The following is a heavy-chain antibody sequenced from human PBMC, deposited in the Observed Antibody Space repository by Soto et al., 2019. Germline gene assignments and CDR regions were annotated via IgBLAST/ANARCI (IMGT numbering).Heavy chain of an antibody. J-gene: IGHJ4*02. D-gene: IGHD1-26*01. CDR3: ASGGSYINLHD. CDR2: IKSKSDGGTT. CDR1: GFTFNNAW. Sequence: GGSLRLSCAASGFTFNNAWMSWVRQAPGKGLEWVGRIKSKSDGGTTNCAAAVKDRFTISRDDSEKTLFLQMNSLKIEDTAMYYCASGGSYINLHDWGQGTLVTVSS. V-gene: IGHV3-15*01.